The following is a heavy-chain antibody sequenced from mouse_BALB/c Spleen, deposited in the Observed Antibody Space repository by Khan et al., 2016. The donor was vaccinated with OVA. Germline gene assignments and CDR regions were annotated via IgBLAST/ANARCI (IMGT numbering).Heavy chain of an antibody. J-gene: IGHJ2*01. CDR1: GYTFTSYT. V-gene: IGHV1-4*01. CDR2: INPSSGYT. CDR3: ARTHER. Sequence: LEESGAELARPGASVKMSCKASGYTFTSYTMHWVKQRPGPGLEWIGYINPSSGYTKYNQKFKDKATLSADKSSSTAYMQLSSLTSEDSAVYYCARTHERWGQGTTLTVSS.